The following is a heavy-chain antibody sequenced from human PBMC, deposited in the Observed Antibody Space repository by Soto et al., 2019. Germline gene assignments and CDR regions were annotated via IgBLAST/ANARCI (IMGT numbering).Heavy chain of an antibody. CDR2: ISGYNSNT. V-gene: IGHV1-18*04. CDR3: ARDFYXXXXXXXX. CDR1: GYTFTNHG. D-gene: IGHD1-26*01. Sequence: QVQLVQSGPEVKKPGASVKVSCKASGYTFTNHGISWVRQAPGQGLEWVGWISGYNSNTKYEQKFQCRFTMSTDTXXXXXXXELRXXXXXXXXXXYCARDFYXXXXXXXXWGQ. J-gene: IGHJ1*01.